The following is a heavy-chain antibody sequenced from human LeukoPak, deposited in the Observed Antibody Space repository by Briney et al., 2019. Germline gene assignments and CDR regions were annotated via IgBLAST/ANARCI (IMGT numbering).Heavy chain of an antibody. CDR3: AKDGAAAGTHYYYYMDV. V-gene: IGHV4-39*02. CDR2: IYYSGST. Sequence: SETLSLTCTVSGGSISSSSYYWGWLRQPPGKGLEWFGSIYYSGSTYDNPSLKSRVTISVDTSKNQFSLKLSSVTAADTAVYYCAKDGAAAGTHYYYYMDVWGKGTTVTISS. D-gene: IGHD6-13*01. CDR1: GGSISSSSYY. J-gene: IGHJ6*03.